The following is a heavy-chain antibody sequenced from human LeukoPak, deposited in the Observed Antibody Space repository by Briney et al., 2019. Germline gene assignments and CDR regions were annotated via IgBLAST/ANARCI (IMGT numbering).Heavy chain of an antibody. CDR2: TYYRSKWYN. J-gene: IGHJ4*02. CDR1: GDSVSSNTAG. V-gene: IGHV6-1*01. Sequence: SQTLSLTCAISGDSVSSNTAGWNWIRQSPSRGLEWLGRTYYRSKWYNDFAPSLRNRITINPDTSKNQFSLQLNSVTAADTAVYYCARAVGYSGYESWGQGALVTVSS. D-gene: IGHD5-12*01. CDR3: ARAVGYSGYES.